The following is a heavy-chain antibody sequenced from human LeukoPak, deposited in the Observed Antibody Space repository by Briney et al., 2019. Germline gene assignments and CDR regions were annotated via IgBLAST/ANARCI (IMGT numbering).Heavy chain of an antibody. V-gene: IGHV1-8*03. Sequence: ASVTVSYTPSGYTFTSYDINWVRQATGQGLEWMGWMNPNSGNTGYAQKFQGRVTITRNTSISTAYMELSSLRPEDTAVYYCARARVRGVIFNYYYYMDVWGKGTTVTVSS. CDR3: ARARVRGVIFNYYYYMDV. D-gene: IGHD3-10*01. CDR2: MNPNSGNT. J-gene: IGHJ6*03. CDR1: GYTFTSYD.